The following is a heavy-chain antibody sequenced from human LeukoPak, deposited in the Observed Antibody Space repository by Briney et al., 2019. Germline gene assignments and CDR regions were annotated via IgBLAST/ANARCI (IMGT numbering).Heavy chain of an antibody. CDR1: GGTISSGSYY. J-gene: IGHJ5*02. D-gene: IGHD2-21*02. Sequence: SETLSLTCTVSGGTISSGSYYWSWIRPPAGQGLEWIGRVYTSGSTNYNPSLRSRVPISVDTSKNQFSLKLSSVTAAHTAVYYCARELPYCGGDCYSGWFDPWGQGTLVTVSS. CDR2: VYTSGST. CDR3: ARELPYCGGDCYSGWFDP. V-gene: IGHV4-61*02.